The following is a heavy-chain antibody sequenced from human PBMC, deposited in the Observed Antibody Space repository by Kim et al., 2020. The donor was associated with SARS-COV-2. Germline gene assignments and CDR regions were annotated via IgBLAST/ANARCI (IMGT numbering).Heavy chain of an antibody. CDR3: ARERDSGSYYFDY. Sequence: YNPSLKSRVTISVDTSKNQFSLKLSSVTAADTAVYYCARERDSGSYYFDYWGQGTLVTVSS. J-gene: IGHJ4*02. V-gene: IGHV4-59*01. D-gene: IGHD1-26*01.